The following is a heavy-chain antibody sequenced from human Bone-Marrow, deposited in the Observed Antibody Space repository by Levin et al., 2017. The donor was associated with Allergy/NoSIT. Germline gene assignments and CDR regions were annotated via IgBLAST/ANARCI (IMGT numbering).Heavy chain of an antibody. CDR3: ARASHSGYCGSDY. Sequence: ASVKVSCKASGGTFSNYGISWVRQAPGQGLEWMGGIIPIFGTPNYAQKFQGRVTITADASTSTAYMELSNLRSEDTAVFYCARASHSGYCGSDYWGQGTLVTVSS. V-gene: IGHV1-69*13. J-gene: IGHJ4*02. CDR2: IIPIFGTP. D-gene: IGHD3-22*01. CDR1: GGTFSNYG.